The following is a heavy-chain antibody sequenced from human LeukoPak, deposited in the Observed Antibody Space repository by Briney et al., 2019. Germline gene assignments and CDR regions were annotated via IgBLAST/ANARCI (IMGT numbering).Heavy chain of an antibody. V-gene: IGHV3-66*01. CDR1: GFTVSSYY. CDR3: ARGGGDDAFDI. D-gene: IGHD3-16*01. J-gene: IGHJ3*02. CDR2: IYGGGRT. Sequence: AGESLRLSCAASGFTVSSYYMSWVRQAPGKGLDWVSVIYGGGRTFAADSVKGRFTISRDNSKNTLYLQMNSLRPEDTAVYYCARGGGDDAFDIWGQGTMVTVSS.